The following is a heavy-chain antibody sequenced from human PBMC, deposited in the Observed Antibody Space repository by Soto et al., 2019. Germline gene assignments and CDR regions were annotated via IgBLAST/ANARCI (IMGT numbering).Heavy chain of an antibody. CDR2: ITGSGGST. Sequence: PGGSLRLSCAASGFTFSSYVMTWVRQAPGKGLEWVSGITGSGGSTYYADSVKGRFAISRDNSKNTLYLQMNSLRAEDTAVYYCADMRSQDYDILTGYYYYFDSWGQGTLVTVSS. V-gene: IGHV3-23*01. CDR3: ADMRSQDYDILTGYYYYFDS. D-gene: IGHD3-9*01. J-gene: IGHJ4*02. CDR1: GFTFSSYV.